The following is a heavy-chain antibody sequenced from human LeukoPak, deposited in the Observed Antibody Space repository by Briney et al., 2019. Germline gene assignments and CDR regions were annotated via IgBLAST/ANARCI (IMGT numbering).Heavy chain of an antibody. D-gene: IGHD3-16*01. CDR1: GFTFSSYG. J-gene: IGHJ4*02. CDR2: IWFDGSNK. Sequence: HAGGSLRLSCAASGFTFSSYGMHWVRQAPGKGLEWVAVIWFDGSNKYYADSVKGRFTISRDNSKNTLYLQMNSLRAEDTAVYYCAKDRAASGSYGDYWGQGTLVTVSS. CDR3: AKDRAASGSYGDY. V-gene: IGHV3-33*06.